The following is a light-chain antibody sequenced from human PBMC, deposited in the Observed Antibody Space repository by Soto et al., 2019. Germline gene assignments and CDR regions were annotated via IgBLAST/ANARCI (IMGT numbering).Light chain of an antibody. J-gene: IGLJ1*01. CDR3: SSYTSSSTLYV. CDR1: SSDVGGYNY. Sequence: QSALTQPASVSGSPGQSSTISCTGTSSDVGGYNYVSWYQQHPGKAPKLLIYDVSNRPSGVSDRFSGSKSGNTASLTISGLQAEDEADYYCSSYTSSSTLYVFGPGTKLTVL. CDR2: DVS. V-gene: IGLV2-14*01.